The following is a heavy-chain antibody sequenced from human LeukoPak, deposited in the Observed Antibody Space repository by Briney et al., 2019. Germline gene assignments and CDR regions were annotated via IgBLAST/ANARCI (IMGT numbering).Heavy chain of an antibody. CDR1: GFTVSRNY. V-gene: IGHV3-33*08. D-gene: IGHD3-10*01. J-gene: IGHJ4*02. CDR3: ARGYYAGYYFDY. Sequence: GGSLRLSCVASGFTVSRNYMNWVRQAPGKGLEWVAVIWYDGSNKYYADSVKGRFTISRDNSKNTLYLQMNSLRAEDTAVYYCARGYYAGYYFDYWGQGTLVTVSS. CDR2: IWYDGSNK.